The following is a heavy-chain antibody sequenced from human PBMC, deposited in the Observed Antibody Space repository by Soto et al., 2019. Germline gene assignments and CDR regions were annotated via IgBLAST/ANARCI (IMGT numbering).Heavy chain of an antibody. V-gene: IGHV3-33*01. CDR2: IYYDGSNE. D-gene: IGHD1-26*01. Sequence: QVQLGESGGGVVQPGRSLRLSCAASGFTFSNHGMHWVRQAPGKGLEWVARIYYDGSNEYYADSVKGRFTISRDNSKNRVYLQMNSLRVEDTAVYYCARGRGSGSFYQLDYWGQGTLVTVSS. CDR3: ARGRGSGSFYQLDY. CDR1: GFTFSNHG. J-gene: IGHJ4*02.